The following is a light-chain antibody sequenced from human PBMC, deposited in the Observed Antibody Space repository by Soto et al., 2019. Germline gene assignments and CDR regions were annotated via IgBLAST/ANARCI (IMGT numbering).Light chain of an antibody. V-gene: IGKV3-15*01. CDR2: GAS. Sequence: EIVLTQSPATLSLSPGERATLSCRASQNVANYLDWYQQKPGQAPRLLIYGASTRATGIPARFSGSGSGTEFTLTINSPQSEDFAVYYCQQYNNWPRTFGQGTKVDIK. J-gene: IGKJ1*01. CDR1: QNVANY. CDR3: QQYNNWPRT.